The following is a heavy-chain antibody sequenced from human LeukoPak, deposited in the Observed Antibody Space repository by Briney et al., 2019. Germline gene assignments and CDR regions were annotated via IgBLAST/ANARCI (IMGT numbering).Heavy chain of an antibody. CDR2: FDPEGGET. CDR1: GYTLTELS. Sequence: ASVKVSCKVSGYTLTELSMHWVRQAPGKGLEWMGGFDPEGGETIYAQKFQGRVTMTEDTSTDTAYMELSSLRSEDTAVYYCATARVGSSSWYNWFDPWGQGTLVTVSS. V-gene: IGHV1-24*01. D-gene: IGHD6-13*01. J-gene: IGHJ5*02. CDR3: ATARVGSSSWYNWFDP.